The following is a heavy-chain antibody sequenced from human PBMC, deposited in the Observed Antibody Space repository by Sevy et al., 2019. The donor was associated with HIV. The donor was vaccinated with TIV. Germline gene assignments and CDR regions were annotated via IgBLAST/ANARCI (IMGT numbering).Heavy chain of an antibody. D-gene: IGHD1-1*01. CDR1: GYRFTDYW. CDR2: IYPGDSDT. J-gene: IGHJ6*02. Sequence: GESLKISCKGSGYRFTDYWIVWVRQMPGKGLEWTGIIYPGDSDTTYSPSFQGQVTISVDKSISTAYLQWRSLKASDTAIFYCARGARGTLPSYYYYPMDVWGQGTTVTVSS. V-gene: IGHV5-51*01. CDR3: ARGARGTLPSYYYYPMDV.